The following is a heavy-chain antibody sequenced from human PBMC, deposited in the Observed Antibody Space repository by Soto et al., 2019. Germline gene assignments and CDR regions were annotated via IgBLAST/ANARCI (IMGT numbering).Heavy chain of an antibody. V-gene: IGHV4-31*03. CDR3: ARVRGNQLPEWFDP. CDR1: GGAISSGGSY. Sequence: QVKLQESGPGLVKPSQTLSLTCTVSGGAISSGGSYWSWIRQHPGNGLEWVGYIYHRGTNYYHPSLKSSVTISVDTSKNQFSLKLTSVTAADTAVYYCARVRGNQLPEWFDPWGQGTLVTVSS. J-gene: IGHJ5*02. CDR2: IYHRGTN. D-gene: IGHD2-2*01.